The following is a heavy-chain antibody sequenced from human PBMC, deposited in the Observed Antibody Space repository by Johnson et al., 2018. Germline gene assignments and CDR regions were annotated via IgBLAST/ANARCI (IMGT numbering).Heavy chain of an antibody. D-gene: IGHD3-16*01. CDR2: IKQDGSEK. J-gene: IGHJ6*03. CDR1: GFTFSRYW. Sequence: VQLVESGGGLVQPGGSLRLCCAASGFTFSRYWMSWVRQAPGKGLEWVANIKQDGSEKYYVDSVKGRFTIARDKAKNSQALQMNSLRGEDKAVYYMARGVGDVNYYYYYMDVWGKGTTVTVSS. V-gene: IGHV3-7*01. CDR3: ARGVGDVNYYYYYMDV.